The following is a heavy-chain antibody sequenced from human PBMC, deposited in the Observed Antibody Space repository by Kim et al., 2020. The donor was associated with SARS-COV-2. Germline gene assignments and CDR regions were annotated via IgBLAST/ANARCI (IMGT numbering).Heavy chain of an antibody. D-gene: IGHD1-26*01. V-gene: IGHV4-59*08. J-gene: IGHJ4*02. Sequence: SETLSLTCTVSGGSISSYYWSWIRQPPGKGLEWIGYIYYSGSTNYNPSLKSRVTISVDTSKNQFSLKLSSVTAADTAVYYCARHESRWEAVDYWGQGTLVTVSP. CDR1: GGSISSYY. CDR2: IYYSGST. CDR3: ARHESRWEAVDY.